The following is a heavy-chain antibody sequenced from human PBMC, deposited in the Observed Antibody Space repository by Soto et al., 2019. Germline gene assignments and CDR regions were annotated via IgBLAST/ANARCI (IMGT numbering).Heavy chain of an antibody. CDR3: ARHWALGPSPDY. D-gene: IGHD3-16*01. Sequence: XXTLCLTCTVSGGSSTSYYWSWIRQPPGKGLEWIGYXYYSGXTNYNHYRKSXXTITVDTXXNQFYLKLSSVTAAGTAVYYCARHWALGPSPDYWGQENLVTVSS. V-gene: IGHV4-59*08. CDR1: GGSSTSYY. J-gene: IGHJ4*02. CDR2: XYYSGXT.